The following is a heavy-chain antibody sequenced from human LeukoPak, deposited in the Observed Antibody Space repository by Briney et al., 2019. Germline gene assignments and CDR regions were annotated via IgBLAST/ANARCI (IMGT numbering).Heavy chain of an antibody. V-gene: IGHV1-24*01. CDR1: GHTLTELS. CDR2: FDPEDGET. D-gene: IGHD6-13*01. CDR3: ATVQYSSSWHWFDP. Sequence: GASVKVSCKVSGHTLTELSMHWVRQAPGKGLEWMGGFDPEDGETIYAQKFQGRVTMTEDTSTDTAYMELSSLRSEDTAVYYCATVQYSSSWHWFDPWGQGTLVTVSS. J-gene: IGHJ5*02.